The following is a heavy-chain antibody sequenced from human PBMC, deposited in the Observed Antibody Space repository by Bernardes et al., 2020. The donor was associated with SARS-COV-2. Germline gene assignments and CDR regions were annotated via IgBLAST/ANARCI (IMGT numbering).Heavy chain of an antibody. Sequence: GGSLRLSCAASGFTFSSYCVHWVRQVPGKGLVWVSRINSDGRTTTYADSVKGRFTISRDNGKNTLYLQMNSLRAEDTAVYYCVRGPSDGHGRFEYWGQGALVTVSS. CDR2: INSDGRTT. J-gene: IGHJ4*02. CDR1: GFTFSSYC. CDR3: VRGPSDGHGRFEY. V-gene: IGHV3-74*01.